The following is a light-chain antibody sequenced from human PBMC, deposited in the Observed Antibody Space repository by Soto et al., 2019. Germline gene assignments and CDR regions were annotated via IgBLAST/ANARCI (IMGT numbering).Light chain of an antibody. CDR2: KAS. J-gene: IGKJ1*01. Sequence: DIQMTQSPSTLSGSVGDRVTITWRASQTISSWLAWYQQKPGKAPKLLIYKASTLTSGVPSRFSGSGSGTEFTLTISSLQPDDFATYYCQHYNSYSEAFGQGTKVDIK. CDR3: QHYNSYSEA. CDR1: QTISSW. V-gene: IGKV1-5*03.